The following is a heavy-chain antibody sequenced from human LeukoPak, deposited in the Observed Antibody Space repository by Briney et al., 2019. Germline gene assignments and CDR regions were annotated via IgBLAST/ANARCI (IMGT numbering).Heavy chain of an antibody. CDR2: TNHRGST. CDR1: GGSFFSGYY. V-gene: IGHV4-34*01. Sequence: PSETLSLTCGVSGGSFFSGYYWTWIRQSPTKGPEWIGETNHRGSTNYNPSLRGRVSISVDRSKNQFSLKMTSVTAADTAVYYCARGCVAAAGLDCAEFDYWGQGSLVTVSS. CDR3: ARGCVAAAGLDCAEFDY. D-gene: IGHD6-13*01. J-gene: IGHJ4*02.